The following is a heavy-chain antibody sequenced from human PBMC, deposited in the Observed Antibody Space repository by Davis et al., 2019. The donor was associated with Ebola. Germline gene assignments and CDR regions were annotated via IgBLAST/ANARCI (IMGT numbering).Heavy chain of an antibody. V-gene: IGHV4-59*12. Sequence: MPSETLSLTCTVSGGSISSYYWSWIRQPPGKGLEWIGYIYYSGSTYYNPSLKSRVTISVDTSKNQFSLKLSSVTAADTAVYYCARSMIVAPFDYWGQGTLVTVSS. CDR3: ARSMIVAPFDY. CDR1: GGSISSYY. D-gene: IGHD3-22*01. J-gene: IGHJ4*02. CDR2: IYYSGST.